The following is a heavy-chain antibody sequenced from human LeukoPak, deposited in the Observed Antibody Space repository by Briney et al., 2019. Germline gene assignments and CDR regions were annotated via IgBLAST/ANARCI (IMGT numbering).Heavy chain of an antibody. CDR1: GFTFSSYS. Sequence: GGSLRLSCVASGFTFSSYSMNWVRQAPGKGLEWVSSISGNNNYIYYADSVGGRFTISRDNARDSLFLQMDSLRAEDTAVYYCARDPHNPGPIDYWGQGTLVTVSS. CDR2: ISGNNNYI. V-gene: IGHV3-21*01. J-gene: IGHJ4*02. CDR3: ARDPHNPGPIDY.